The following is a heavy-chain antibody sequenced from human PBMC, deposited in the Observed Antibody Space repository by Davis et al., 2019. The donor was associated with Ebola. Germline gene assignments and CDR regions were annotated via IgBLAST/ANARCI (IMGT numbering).Heavy chain of an antibody. CDR3: ARRRWSSSGCIFS. D-gene: IGHD3-22*01. Sequence: ASVKVSCKPSGYILTSYDINWVRQAPGQGLEGMGWMNPNSGNTGYARKFQDRVIMTRDTSMNTAYMELSSLRSEDTAVYYCARRRWSSSGCIFSWGQGTMVTVSS. CDR1: GYILTSYD. J-gene: IGHJ3*01. CDR2: MNPNSGNT. V-gene: IGHV1-8*01.